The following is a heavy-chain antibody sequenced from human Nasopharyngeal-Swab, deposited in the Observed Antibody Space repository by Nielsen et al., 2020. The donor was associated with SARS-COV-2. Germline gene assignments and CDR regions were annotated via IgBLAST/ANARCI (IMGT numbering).Heavy chain of an antibody. J-gene: IGHJ6*02. Sequence: GESLKISCAASGFTFDDYGMHWVRQAPGKGLEWVAVISYDGSNKYYADSVKGRFTISRDNSKNTLYLQMNSLRAEDTAVYYCARDGITMVRGVMPSVGGMDVWGQGTTVTVSS. CDR3: ARDGITMVRGVMPSVGGMDV. CDR2: ISYDGSNK. D-gene: IGHD3-10*01. CDR1: GFTFDDYG. V-gene: IGHV3-30*03.